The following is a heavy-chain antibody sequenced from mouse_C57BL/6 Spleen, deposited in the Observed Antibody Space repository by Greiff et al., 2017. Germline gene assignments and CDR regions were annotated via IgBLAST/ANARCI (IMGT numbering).Heavy chain of an antibody. CDR2: IDPEDGET. CDR1: GFNIKDYY. CDR3: AIHYYGSSPYWYFDV. V-gene: IGHV14-2*01. Sequence: EVQLQQSGAELVKPGASVKLSCTASGFNIKDYYLHWVKQRTEQGLEWIGRIDPEDGETKYAPKFQGKATITADTSSNTAYLQLSSLTSEDTAVYYCAIHYYGSSPYWYFDVWGTGTTVTVSS. D-gene: IGHD1-1*01. J-gene: IGHJ1*03.